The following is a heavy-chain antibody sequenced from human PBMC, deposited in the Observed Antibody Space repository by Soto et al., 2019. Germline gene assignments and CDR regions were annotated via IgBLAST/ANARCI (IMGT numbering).Heavy chain of an antibody. CDR2: ITRTSVYI. CDR1: GFTFGAYT. CDR3: ARGSMIAVIITPTHYLDS. J-gene: IGHJ4*02. V-gene: IGHV3-21*01. Sequence: EVQLVESGGGLVKPGGSLRLSCVGSGFTFGAYTMNWVRQAPGKGLEWVSSITRTSVYIYYADSVKGRFTISRHTARNSHFLQMHRLVAEDTARYFCARGSMIAVIITPTHYLDSWGQGTQVTVSS. D-gene: IGHD3-22*01.